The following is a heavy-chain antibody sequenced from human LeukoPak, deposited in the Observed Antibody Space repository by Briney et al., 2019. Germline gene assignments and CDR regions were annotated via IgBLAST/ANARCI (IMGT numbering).Heavy chain of an antibody. V-gene: IGHV3-23*01. Sequence: QPGGSLRLSCAASGFTFSSYEMNWGRQAPGKGLEWVSDINGSGGSTYYADSVKGRFTISRDNSKNTLYLQMNSLRAEDTAVYYCAKRIQSAMATGYWGQGTLVTVSS. J-gene: IGHJ4*02. CDR2: INGSGGST. CDR3: AKRIQSAMATGY. CDR1: GFTFSSYE. D-gene: IGHD5-18*01.